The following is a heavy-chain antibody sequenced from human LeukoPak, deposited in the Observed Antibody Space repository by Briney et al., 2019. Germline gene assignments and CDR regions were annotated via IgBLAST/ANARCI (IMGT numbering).Heavy chain of an antibody. CDR2: ISGSGGST. CDR3: AKDRPYYYDSSGFDY. V-gene: IGHV3-23*01. CDR1: GFTFSSYA. J-gene: IGHJ4*02. Sequence: GGSLRLSCAASGFTFSSYAMSWVRQAPGKGLEWVSAISGSGGSTYYADSVEGRFTISRDNSKNTLYLQMNSLRAEDTAVYYCAKDRPYYYDSSGFDYWGQGTLVTVSS. D-gene: IGHD3-22*01.